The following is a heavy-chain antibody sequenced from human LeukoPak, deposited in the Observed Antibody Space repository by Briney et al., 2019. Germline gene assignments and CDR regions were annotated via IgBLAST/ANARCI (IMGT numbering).Heavy chain of an antibody. Sequence: GRSLRLSCAASGFTFSSYGMHWVRQAPGKGLEWVAVISYDGSNKYYADSVKGRFTISRDNSKNTLYLQMNSLRAEDTAVYYCAKDRGSSWYSFDYWGQGTLVTVSS. CDR1: GFTFSSYG. CDR2: ISYDGSNK. V-gene: IGHV3-30*18. J-gene: IGHJ4*02. D-gene: IGHD6-13*01. CDR3: AKDRGSSWYSFDY.